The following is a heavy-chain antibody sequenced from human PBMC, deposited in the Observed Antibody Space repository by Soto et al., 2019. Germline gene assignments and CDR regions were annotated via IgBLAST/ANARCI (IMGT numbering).Heavy chain of an antibody. D-gene: IGHD2-2*01. J-gene: IGHJ6*02. CDR1: GFTSSSYW. Sequence: EVQLVESGGGLVQPGGSLRLSCGASGFTSSSYWMHWVRQAPEKGLEWVSRISGDASSTNYADSVKGRFTISRDTANNTLDMQMSILRADDTAVYYCARAVATSGRAMDVWGQGTTVTVSS. CDR3: ARAVATSGRAMDV. CDR2: ISGDASST. V-gene: IGHV3-74*01.